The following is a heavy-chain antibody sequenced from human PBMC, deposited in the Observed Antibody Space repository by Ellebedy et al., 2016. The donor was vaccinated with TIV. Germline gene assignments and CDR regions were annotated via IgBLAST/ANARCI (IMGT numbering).Heavy chain of an antibody. CDR2: IYPRDSDT. CDR3: ATYGGLDV. Sequence: GESLKIPXKDSGYSFSNHWIGWVRQMPGNGLEWMGVIYPRDSDTRYSQSFKGQITISADTYSSTAYLQWTSLKASDSAVYYCATYGGLDVWGKGTTVTVSS. V-gene: IGHV5-51*01. D-gene: IGHD2-21*01. J-gene: IGHJ6*04. CDR1: GYSFSNHW.